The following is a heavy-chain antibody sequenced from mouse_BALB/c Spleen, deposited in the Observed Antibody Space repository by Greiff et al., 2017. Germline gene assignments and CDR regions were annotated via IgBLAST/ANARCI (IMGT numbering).Heavy chain of an antibody. CDR1: GYSFTDYI. J-gene: IGHJ4*01. Sequence: VQLQQTGPELVKPGASVKISCKASGYSFTDYIMLWVKQSHGKSLEWIGNINPYYGSTSYNLKFKGKATLTVDKSSSTAYMQLNSLTSEDSAVYYCASMVTTVVATGAMDYWGQGTSVTVSS. D-gene: IGHD1-1*01. V-gene: IGHV1-39*01. CDR2: INPYYGST. CDR3: ASMVTTVVATGAMDY.